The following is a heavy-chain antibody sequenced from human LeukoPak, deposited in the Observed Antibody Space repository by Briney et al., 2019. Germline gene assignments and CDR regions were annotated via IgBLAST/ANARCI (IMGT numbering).Heavy chain of an antibody. J-gene: IGHJ4*02. CDR2: ITGSGDTI. Sequence: GGSPRLSCSASGFTFSSYEMNWVRQAPGEGLEWISYITGSGDTIYYADSVKGRFTISRDNAKNSLFLQMNSLTADDTAVYYCARERTTIVSGTTIGAYWGQGTLVTVSS. V-gene: IGHV3-48*03. CDR1: GFTFSSYE. D-gene: IGHD2/OR15-2a*01. CDR3: ARERTTIVSGTTIGAY.